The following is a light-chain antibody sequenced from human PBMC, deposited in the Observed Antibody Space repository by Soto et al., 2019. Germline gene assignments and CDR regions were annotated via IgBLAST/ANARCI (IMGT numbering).Light chain of an antibody. V-gene: IGKV3-20*01. CDR3: QQYATSPPRT. Sequence: EIVLTQSPGTLSLSLGERATLSCRASQSVSNNFLAWYQQKPGQAPRLLIYGASSRATGIPDRFSGSGSGTDFTLTISRLETEDFGVYYCQQYATSPPRTFGQGTRWISN. CDR1: QSVSNNF. CDR2: GAS. J-gene: IGKJ1*01.